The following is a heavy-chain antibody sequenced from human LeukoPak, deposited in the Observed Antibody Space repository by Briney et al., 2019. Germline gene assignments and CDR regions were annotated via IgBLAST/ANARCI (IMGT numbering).Heavy chain of an antibody. CDR2: IYYSGST. D-gene: IGHD5-12*01. CDR1: GGSIISYF. CDR3: ASYDSGDVTVN. Sequence: SETLSLTCTVSGGSIISYFWSWIRQPPGKGLEWIGYIYYSGSTNYNPSLKSRVTISVDTSKNPFSLKLSSVTAADTAVYYCASYDSGDVTVNWGHGTLVTVSS. V-gene: IGHV4-59*08. J-gene: IGHJ4*01.